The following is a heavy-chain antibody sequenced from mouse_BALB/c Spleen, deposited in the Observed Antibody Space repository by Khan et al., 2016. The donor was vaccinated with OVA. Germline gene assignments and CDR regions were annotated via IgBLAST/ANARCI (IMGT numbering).Heavy chain of an antibody. J-gene: IGHJ3*01. D-gene: IGHD1-1*01. CDR3: TLSGYTNPFDY. V-gene: IGHV1S81*02. CDR1: GYTFSSYY. CDR2: INPSNGGT. Sequence: QVRLQQSGAELVKPGASVKLSCKASGYTFSSYYMYWVKQRPGQGLEWIGGINPSNGGTNFNEKFKRKATLTVDNSATTVYMHLNSLTSEDSAVYYYTLSGYTNPFDYWGQGTLVTVSA.